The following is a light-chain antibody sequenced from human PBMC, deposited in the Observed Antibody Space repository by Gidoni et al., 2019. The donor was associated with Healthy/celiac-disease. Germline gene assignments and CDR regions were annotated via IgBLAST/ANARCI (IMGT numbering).Light chain of an antibody. CDR2: DAS. Sequence: EIVLTQSPSTLSLSPRERATLSCRASQSGSSYLACYHQKPGQAPRLLISDASTRATGTPASFSGSGSGTAFTLTISSREPEDFAVYYCQQRRNWPPALTFXGXTKVEIK. V-gene: IGKV3-11*01. CDR1: QSGSSY. J-gene: IGKJ4*01. CDR3: QQRRNWPPALT.